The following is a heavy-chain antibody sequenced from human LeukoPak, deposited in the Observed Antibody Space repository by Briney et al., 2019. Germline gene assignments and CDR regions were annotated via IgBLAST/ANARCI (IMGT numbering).Heavy chain of an antibody. CDR1: GYTFTSLD. CDR2: INPNSGNR. D-gene: IGHD2-15*01. CDR3: ARVDGSPDY. V-gene: IGHV1-8*03. J-gene: IGHJ4*02. Sequence: PSASVKVSCKTSGYTFTSLDINWVRQATGQGLEWMGWINPNSGNRGYAQQFQGRVTITRDTSIRTAYMELTNLRSEDTAVYYCARVDGSPDYWGQGTLVTVSS.